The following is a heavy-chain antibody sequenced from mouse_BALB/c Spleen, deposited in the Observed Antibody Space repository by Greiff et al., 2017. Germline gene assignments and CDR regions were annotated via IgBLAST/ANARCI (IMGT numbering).Heavy chain of an antibody. CDR1: GFTFSSYD. CDR2: ISSGGST. D-gene: IGHD2-1*01. Sequence: EVKLVESGGGLVKPGGSLKLSCAASGFTFSSYDMYWVRQTPEKRLEWVASISSGGSTYYPDSVKGRVTISRDNARNIRYLQMSSLRSEDTAMYYCARYGNYCFDYWGQGTTLTVSA. V-gene: IGHV5-6-5*01. CDR3: ARYGNYCFDY. J-gene: IGHJ2*01.